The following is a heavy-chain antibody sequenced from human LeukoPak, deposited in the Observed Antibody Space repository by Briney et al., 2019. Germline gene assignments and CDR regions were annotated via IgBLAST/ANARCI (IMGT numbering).Heavy chain of an antibody. Sequence: SETLSLTCTVSGYSISSGYYWGWIRQPPGKGLEWIGSIYHSGSTYYNPSLKSRVTISVDTSKNQFSLKLSSVTAADTAVYYCARGLMITFGGVIVDPWGQGTLVTVSS. J-gene: IGHJ5*02. CDR1: GYSISSGYY. CDR3: ARGLMITFGGVIVDP. CDR2: IYHSGST. V-gene: IGHV4-38-2*02. D-gene: IGHD3-16*02.